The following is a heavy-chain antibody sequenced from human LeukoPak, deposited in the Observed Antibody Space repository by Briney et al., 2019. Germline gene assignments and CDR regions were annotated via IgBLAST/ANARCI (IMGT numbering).Heavy chain of an antibody. CDR3: ARVPYGSGTYTDS. V-gene: IGHV3-30-3*01. CDR2: ILYDGSNK. D-gene: IGHD3-10*01. Sequence: GGSLRLSCAVSGFTFSTHAMHWVRQAPGKGLEWVALILYDGSNKYYADSVKGRFTISRDNSKNTLYLEMNSLRAEDTALYYCARVPYGSGTYTDSWSQGTLVTVSS. CDR1: GFTFSTHA. J-gene: IGHJ4*02.